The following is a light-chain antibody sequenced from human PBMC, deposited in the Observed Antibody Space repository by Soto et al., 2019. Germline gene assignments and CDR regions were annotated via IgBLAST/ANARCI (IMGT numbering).Light chain of an antibody. CDR1: LPISNY. J-gene: IGKJ4*02. V-gene: IGKV1-27*01. Sequence: DIQMTQSPSSLYASVGDRVTITCRASLPISNYLAWYQQKPGKITNLLIYAASTLQAGVPSRFSGSGSETDFKLTISSLQPELVAAYHCQKYNSAPLTFGGRTKVEIK. CDR2: AAS. CDR3: QKYNSAPLT.